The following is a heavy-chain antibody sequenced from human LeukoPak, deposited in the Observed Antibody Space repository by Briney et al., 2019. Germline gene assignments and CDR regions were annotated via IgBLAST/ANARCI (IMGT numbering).Heavy chain of an antibody. V-gene: IGHV4-34*01. CDR1: GGSFSGYY. J-gene: IGHJ6*02. CDR2: INHSGST. Sequence: PSETLSLTCAVYGGSFSGYYWSWIRQPPGKGLEWIGEINHSGSTNCNPSLKSRVTISVDTSKNQFSLKLSSVTAADTAVDYCARGPRRDTAMVRYYYYYYGMDVWGQGTTVTVSS. D-gene: IGHD5-18*01. CDR3: ARGPRRDTAMVRYYYYYYGMDV.